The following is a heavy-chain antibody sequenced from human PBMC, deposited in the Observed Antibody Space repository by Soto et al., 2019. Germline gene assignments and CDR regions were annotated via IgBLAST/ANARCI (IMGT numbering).Heavy chain of an antibody. CDR1: GGSINSGGYS. CDR3: AGRRGGGTFDN. Sequence: QLQLQESGSGLVKPSQTLSLTCAVSGGSINSGGYSWSWIRQPPGKGLEWIGYIYHSGSTSYNPSLKSRVSMSVDRSKNQFSLKLTSVTAADTAVYYCAGRRGGGTFDNWGQGTLVTVSS. CDR2: IYHSGST. J-gene: IGHJ4*02. V-gene: IGHV4-30-2*01. D-gene: IGHD2-15*01.